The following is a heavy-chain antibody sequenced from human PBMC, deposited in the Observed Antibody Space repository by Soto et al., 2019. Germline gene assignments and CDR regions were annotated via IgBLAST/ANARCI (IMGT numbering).Heavy chain of an antibody. CDR2: IIPILGIA. J-gene: IGHJ6*02. CDR3: ASRVGGGESGMDV. D-gene: IGHD2-15*01. CDR1: GGTFSSYT. Sequence: QVQLVQSGAEVKKPGSSVKVSCKASGGTFSSYTISWVRQAPGQGLEWMGRIIPILGIANYAQKFQGRVTITEEKSTSTAYMELSSLRSEATAVYYCASRVGGGESGMDVWGQGTTVTVSS. V-gene: IGHV1-69*02.